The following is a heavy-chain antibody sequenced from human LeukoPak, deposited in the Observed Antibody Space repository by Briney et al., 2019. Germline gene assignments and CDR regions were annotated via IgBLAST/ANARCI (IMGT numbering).Heavy chain of an antibody. J-gene: IGHJ4*02. Sequence: PSETLSLTCTVSGGSISNNNYYWGWIRQPPGKGLEWIGSIYYSGSTYYNPSLKSRVTISVDTSKNQFSLKLSSVTAADTAVYYCTRHTYYYGSGSVDYWGPGTLVTVSS. V-gene: IGHV4-39*01. CDR3: TRHTYYYGSGSVDY. CDR2: IYYSGST. D-gene: IGHD3-10*01. CDR1: GGSISNNNYY.